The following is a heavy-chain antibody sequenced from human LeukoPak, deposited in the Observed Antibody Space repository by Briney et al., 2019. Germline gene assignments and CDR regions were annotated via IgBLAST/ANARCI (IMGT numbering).Heavy chain of an antibody. D-gene: IGHD2-2*01. CDR2: IYPGDSDT. Sequence: GESLNISCKGSGYSFTSYWIGWVRQMPGKGLEWMGIIYPGDSDTRYSPSLQGQVTISADKSISTAYLQWSSLKASDTAMYYCASLFRYCSSTSCQGAFDYWGQGTLVTVSS. CDR3: ASLFRYCSSTSCQGAFDY. V-gene: IGHV5-51*01. J-gene: IGHJ4*02. CDR1: GYSFTSYW.